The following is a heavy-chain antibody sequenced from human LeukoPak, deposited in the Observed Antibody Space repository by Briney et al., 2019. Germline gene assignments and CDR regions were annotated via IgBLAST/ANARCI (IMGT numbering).Heavy chain of an antibody. CDR2: IKSKSEGGTT. V-gene: IGHV3-15*01. Sequence: PGGSLRLSCAASGFSFTDAWMNWVRQAPGKGLETVGRIKSKSEGGTTYYAAPVKGRFTISRDDSKNTLYLQMNSLKIEDTAVYYCTTDLGSDWGQGTLVTVSS. J-gene: IGHJ4*02. CDR3: TTDLGSD. D-gene: IGHD1-26*01. CDR1: GFSFTDAW.